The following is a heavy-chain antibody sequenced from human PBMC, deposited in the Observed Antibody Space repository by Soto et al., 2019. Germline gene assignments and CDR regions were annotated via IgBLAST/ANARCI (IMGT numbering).Heavy chain of an antibody. CDR2: IFSNDEK. J-gene: IGHJ4*02. CDR1: GFSLSNARMG. CDR3: ARIRRSSGWYDSDY. D-gene: IGHD6-19*01. Sequence: QVTLKESGPVLVKPTETLTLTCTVSGFSLSNARMGVSWIRQPPGKALEWLAHIFSNDEKSYSTSLKSRLTISKDTSKTQVVLTMTNMNTVDTATSYSARIRRSSGWYDSDYWGQGTLVTVSS. V-gene: IGHV2-26*01.